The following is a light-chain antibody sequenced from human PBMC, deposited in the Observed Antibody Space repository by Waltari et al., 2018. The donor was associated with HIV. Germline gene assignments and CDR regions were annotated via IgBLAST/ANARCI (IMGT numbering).Light chain of an antibody. CDR2: GAS. J-gene: IGKJ5*01. CDR1: QSVSSK. Sequence: EIVMLQSPATLSVSPGERATLSCRASQSVSSKLAWYQQKPGQAPRLLIYGASTRSTVIPGRFSGSESGTEFILTISSLQSEDCAVYYCQQYYKWPLTFGQGTRLEIK. CDR3: QQYYKWPLT. V-gene: IGKV3D-15*01.